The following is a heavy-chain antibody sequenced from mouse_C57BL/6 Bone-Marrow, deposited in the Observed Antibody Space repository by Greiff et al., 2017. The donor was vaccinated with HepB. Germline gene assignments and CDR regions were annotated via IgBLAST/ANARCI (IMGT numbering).Heavy chain of an antibody. D-gene: IGHD2-4*01. CDR3: AREHYDYDYFDY. CDR2: IHPNSGST. V-gene: IGHV1-64*01. J-gene: IGHJ2*01. Sequence: VQLQQPGAELVKPGASVKLSCKASGYTFTSYWMHWVKQRPGQGLEWIGMIHPNSGSTNYNEKLKSKATLTVDKSSSTAYMQLSSLTSEDSAVYYCAREHYDYDYFDYWGQGTTLTVAS. CDR1: GYTFTSYW.